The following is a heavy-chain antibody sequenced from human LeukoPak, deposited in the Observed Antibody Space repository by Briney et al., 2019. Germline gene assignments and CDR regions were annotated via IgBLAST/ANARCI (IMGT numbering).Heavy chain of an antibody. Sequence: PSETLSLTCAVYGGSFSGYYWSWIRQPPGKGLEWIGEINHSGSTNYNPSLKSRVTISVDTSKNQFSLKLSSVTAADTAVYYCFRAYSGSSFPYYYYYYMDVWGKGTTVTVSS. CDR1: GGSFSGYY. V-gene: IGHV4-34*01. J-gene: IGHJ6*03. D-gene: IGHD1-26*01. CDR3: FRAYSGSSFPYYYYYYMDV. CDR2: INHSGST.